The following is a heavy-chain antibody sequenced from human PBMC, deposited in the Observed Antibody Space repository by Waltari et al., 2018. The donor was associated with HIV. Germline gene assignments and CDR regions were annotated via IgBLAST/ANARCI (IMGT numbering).Heavy chain of an antibody. J-gene: IGHJ5*02. CDR3: ARGHRETVTTLRFDP. V-gene: IGHV3-23*01. Sequence: EVQVLESGGGLVHPGGSLRLSCAASGFTFSAYAMGWVRQAPGKGLEWVSAIGGSGAATFYADSVKVRFTISRDNSKNTLYLQMNSMRAEDTAVYYCARGHRETVTTLRFDPWGQGTLVTVSS. CDR2: IGGSGAAT. CDR1: GFTFSAYA. D-gene: IGHD4-17*01.